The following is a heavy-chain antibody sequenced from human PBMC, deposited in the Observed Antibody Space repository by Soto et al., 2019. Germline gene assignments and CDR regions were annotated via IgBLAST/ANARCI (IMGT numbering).Heavy chain of an antibody. Sequence: GGSLRLSCAASGFTFSSYAMSWVRQAPGKGLEWVSAISGSGGSTYYADSVKGRFTISRDNSKNTLYLQMNSLRAEDTAVYYCAKLRRGYDSSGYYREYYYYGMDVWGQGTTVTVSS. CDR1: GFTFSSYA. CDR3: AKLRRGYDSSGYYREYYYYGMDV. J-gene: IGHJ6*02. V-gene: IGHV3-23*01. D-gene: IGHD3-22*01. CDR2: ISGSGGST.